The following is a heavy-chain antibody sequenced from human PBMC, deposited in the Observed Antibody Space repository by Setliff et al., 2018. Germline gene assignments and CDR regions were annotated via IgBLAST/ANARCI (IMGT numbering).Heavy chain of an antibody. V-gene: IGHV4-34*01. CDR1: GISITSGHY. Sequence: SETLSLTCDVSGISITSGHYWSWLRQPPGKGLEWIGESNHSGGTSYNASLKSRLSMSVDTSRNQFSLKLTSVTAADTAVYYFRLAHCSTTSCEEALDHWSQGTLVTV. D-gene: IGHD2-2*01. J-gene: IGHJ4*02. CDR2: SNHSGGT. CDR3: RLAHCSTTSCEEALDH.